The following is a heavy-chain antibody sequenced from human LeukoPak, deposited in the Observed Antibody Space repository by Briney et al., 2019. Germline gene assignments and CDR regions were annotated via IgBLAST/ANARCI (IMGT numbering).Heavy chain of an antibody. D-gene: IGHD1-26*01. CDR3: ARDGQWEPDWYFDL. J-gene: IGHJ2*01. V-gene: IGHV1-18*01. CDR2: ISAYNGNT. CDR1: GYTFTSYG. Sequence: ASVKGSCKASGYTFTSYGTRWVRQAPGQGLEWRGWISAYNGNTNYAQKLQGRVTMTTDTSTSTAYMELRSLRSDDTAGYYCARDGQWEPDWYFDLWGRGTLVTVSS.